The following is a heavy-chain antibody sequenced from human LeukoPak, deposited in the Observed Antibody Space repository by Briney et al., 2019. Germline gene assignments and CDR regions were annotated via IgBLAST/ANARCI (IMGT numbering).Heavy chain of an antibody. CDR3: ARVDLYYDSSGYSQAANDH. D-gene: IGHD3-22*01. J-gene: IGHJ4*02. CDR2: VSAYNGAT. CDR1: GYTFTGYA. V-gene: IGHV1-18*01. Sequence: GASVTVSCKASGYTFTGYAISWVRQAPGQGLEWMGWVSAYNGATNYAQNFQDRVTMTTDTPTTTAYMELRSLRSDDTAVYYCARVDLYYDSSGYSQAANDHWGQGTLVTVSS.